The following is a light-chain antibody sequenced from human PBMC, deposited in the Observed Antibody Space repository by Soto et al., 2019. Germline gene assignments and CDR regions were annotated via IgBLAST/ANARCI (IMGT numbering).Light chain of an antibody. Sequence: EIVLTHSPATLSLCPWEIATLSCRASRTVGSYLAWYQQKPGQAPRLLIYDASNRATDIPARFRGSGSGTEFTLTITSLQSEDFAVYYCQQYYKWPQWTIGQGTKVDIK. J-gene: IGKJ1*01. CDR2: DAS. CDR3: QQYYKWPQWT. V-gene: IGKV3-11*01. CDR1: RTVGSY.